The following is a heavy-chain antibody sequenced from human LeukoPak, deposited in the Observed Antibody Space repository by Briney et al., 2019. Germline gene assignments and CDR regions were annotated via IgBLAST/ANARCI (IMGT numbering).Heavy chain of an antibody. CDR2: ISGSGGNT. Sequence: GGSLRLSCAASGFTFSSYAMSWVRQAPGKGLEWVSVISGSGGNTYYADSVKGRFTISRDNSKNTLYLQMNSLRAGDTAVYYCAKDFSSSWYYFDYWGQGTLVIVSS. CDR3: AKDFSSSWYYFDY. D-gene: IGHD6-13*01. J-gene: IGHJ4*02. CDR1: GFTFSSYA. V-gene: IGHV3-23*01.